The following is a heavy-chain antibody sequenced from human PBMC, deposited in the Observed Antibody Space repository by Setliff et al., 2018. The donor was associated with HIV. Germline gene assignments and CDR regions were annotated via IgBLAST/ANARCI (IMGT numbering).Heavy chain of an antibody. V-gene: IGHV1-69-2*01. CDR1: GYFFSEFY. D-gene: IGHD2-21*01. CDR3: ARALPAGRLQKLSQKTMDV. Sequence: ASVKVSCKTSGYFFSEFYIHWVQQAPGKGLEWVGRVNPEDGETIYAEKFQGRVTITTDTSTDTAYMELSRLRSDDTAMYYCARALPAGRLQKLSQKTMDVWGQGTSVTVSS. J-gene: IGHJ6*02. CDR2: VNPEDGET.